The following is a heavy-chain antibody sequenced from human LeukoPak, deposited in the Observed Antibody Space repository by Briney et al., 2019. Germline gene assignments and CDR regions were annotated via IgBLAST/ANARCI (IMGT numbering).Heavy chain of an antibody. J-gene: IGHJ4*02. V-gene: IGHV3-33*08. CDR1: GFTFSSYG. D-gene: IGHD3-22*01. CDR2: IWYDGSNK. Sequence: GGSLRLSCAASGFTFSSYGMHWVRQAPGKGLGWVAVIWYDGSNKYYADSVKGRFTISRDNSKNTLYLQMSSLRAEDTAVYYCAREEVITLYYFDYWGQGTLVTVSS. CDR3: AREEVITLYYFDY.